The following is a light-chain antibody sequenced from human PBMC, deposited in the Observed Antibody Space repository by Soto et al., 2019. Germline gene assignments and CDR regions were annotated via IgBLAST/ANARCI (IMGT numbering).Light chain of an antibody. Sequence: EIVLTQSPATLSLSPGERATLSCRASQSVSSYLAWYQQKPGQAPRLLIYDASNRATGIPARFSGSGSGTDLTLTITRLEPEDSEVYFCQQYTGPPTTFGQGTRLEIK. CDR2: DAS. V-gene: IGKV3-11*01. J-gene: IGKJ5*01. CDR3: QQYTGPPTT. CDR1: QSVSSY.